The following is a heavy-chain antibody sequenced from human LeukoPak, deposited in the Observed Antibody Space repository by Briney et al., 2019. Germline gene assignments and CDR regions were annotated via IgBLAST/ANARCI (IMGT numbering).Heavy chain of an antibody. CDR2: IRSKAAGGTT. CDR1: GFTFTNTW. Sequence: GGSLRLSCVASGFTFTNTWINWVRQAPGRGLEWVDRIRSKAAGGTTEYAAPVKGRFTISRDDSKNTLYLQMNSLVTDDTAVYYCALGSANYDSSDFDCWGQGTLVTVSS. CDR3: ALGSANYDSSDFDC. V-gene: IGHV3-15*07. D-gene: IGHD3-22*01. J-gene: IGHJ4*02.